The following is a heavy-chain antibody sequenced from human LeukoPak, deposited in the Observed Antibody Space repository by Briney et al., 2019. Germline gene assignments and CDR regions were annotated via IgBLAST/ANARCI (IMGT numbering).Heavy chain of an antibody. CDR1: GFTFSSYS. CDR3: TSPVLMVRGFTVDY. D-gene: IGHD3-10*01. J-gene: IGHJ4*02. V-gene: IGHV3-48*04. Sequence: GGSLRLSCVVSGFTFSSYSMRWVRQAPGKGLEWVSFISNSSSNIYYADSVKGRFTISRDNAKNSLYLQMDSLRAEDTAVYYCTSPVLMVRGFTVDYWGQGTPVTVSS. CDR2: ISNSSSNI.